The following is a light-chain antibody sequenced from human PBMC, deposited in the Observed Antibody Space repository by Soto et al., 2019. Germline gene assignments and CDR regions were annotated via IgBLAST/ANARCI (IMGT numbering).Light chain of an antibody. CDR3: QVWDITTGHHV. Sequence: SYELTQPPSVSVAPEKTARLTCGGDNIGSKRVHWYRQKPGQASVLVIYYDSDRPSGIPERFSGSNSGNTATLTINRVEAGDEADYYCQVWDITTGHHVFGTGTKLTVL. CDR2: YDS. CDR1: NIGSKR. V-gene: IGLV3-21*04. J-gene: IGLJ1*01.